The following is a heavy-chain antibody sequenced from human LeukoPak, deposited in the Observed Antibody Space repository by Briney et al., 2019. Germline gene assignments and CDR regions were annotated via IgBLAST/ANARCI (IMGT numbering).Heavy chain of an antibody. CDR2: IYYSGST. Sequence: SETLSLTCTVSGGSISSYYWSWIRQPPGKGLEWIGSIYYSGSTYYNPSLKSRVTISVDTSKNQFSLKLSSVTAADTAVYYCAREARNDFRFDPWGQGTLVTVSS. D-gene: IGHD1-1*01. V-gene: IGHV4-59*12. J-gene: IGHJ5*02. CDR3: AREARNDFRFDP. CDR1: GGSISSYY.